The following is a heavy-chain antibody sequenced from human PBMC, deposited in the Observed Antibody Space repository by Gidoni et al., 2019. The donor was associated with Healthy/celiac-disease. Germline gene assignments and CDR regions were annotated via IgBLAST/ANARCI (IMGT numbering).Heavy chain of an antibody. J-gene: IGHJ6*02. CDR3: AKARELSPYYYYYGMDV. CDR1: GFTFSSYG. D-gene: IGHD3-16*02. Sequence: QVQLVESGGGVVQPGRSLRLSCAASGFTFSSYGMHWVRQAPGTGLEWVAVISYDGSNKYYADSVKGRFTISRDNSKNTLYLQMNSLRAEDTAVYYCAKARELSPYYYYYGMDVWGQGTTVTVSS. V-gene: IGHV3-30*18. CDR2: ISYDGSNK.